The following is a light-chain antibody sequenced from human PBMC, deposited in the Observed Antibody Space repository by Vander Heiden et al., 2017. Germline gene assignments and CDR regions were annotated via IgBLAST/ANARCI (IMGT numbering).Light chain of an antibody. CDR3: QSADNSGTYRV. Sequence: SYELTQPPSVSASPGQTARITCSGDALSDQYAFWYQQKPGQAPVLVIYKDSGRPSGIPERFSGSSSGTTVTLTISGVQAEDEADYYCQSADNSGTYRVFGGGTKLTAL. CDR1: ALSDQY. V-gene: IGLV3-25*03. J-gene: IGLJ3*02. CDR2: KDS.